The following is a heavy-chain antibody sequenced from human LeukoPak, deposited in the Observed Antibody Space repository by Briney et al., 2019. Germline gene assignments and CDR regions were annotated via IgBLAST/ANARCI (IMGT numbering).Heavy chain of an antibody. D-gene: IGHD2-15*01. Sequence: GGSLRLSCAASGFTFSSYSMNWVRQAPGKGLEWVSSISSSSSYIYYADSVKGRFTISRDNAKNSLYLQMNSLRAEDAAVYYCAKAPVTTCSGAYCYPFDYWGQGTLVTVSS. V-gene: IGHV3-21*04. CDR2: ISSSSSYI. CDR1: GFTFSSYS. J-gene: IGHJ4*02. CDR3: AKAPVTTCSGAYCYPFDY.